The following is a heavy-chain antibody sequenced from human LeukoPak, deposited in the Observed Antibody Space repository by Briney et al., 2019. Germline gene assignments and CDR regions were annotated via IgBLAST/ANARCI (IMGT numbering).Heavy chain of an antibody. CDR2: IYYSGSS. CDR1: GGSISSYY. D-gene: IGHD4-11*01. CDR3: ARTVTDYYYYYMDV. V-gene: IGHV4-59*01. J-gene: IGHJ6*03. Sequence: PSETLSLTCTVSGGSISSYYWSWIRQPPGKGLEWIGYIYYSGSSNYNPSLKSRVTISVDTSKNRFSLKLSSVTAADTAVYYCARTVTDYYYYYMDVWGKGTTVTVSS.